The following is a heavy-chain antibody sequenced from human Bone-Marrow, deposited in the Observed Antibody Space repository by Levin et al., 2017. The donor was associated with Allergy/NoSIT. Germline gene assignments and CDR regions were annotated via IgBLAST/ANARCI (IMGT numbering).Heavy chain of an antibody. J-gene: IGHJ6*02. V-gene: IGHV1-69*04. CDR3: VRERVWSTSSRRGEYGMDV. CDR1: GGTSSTYT. D-gene: IGHD3-10*01. CDR2: IISILDIT. Sequence: ASVKVSCKASGGTSSTYTISWVRQAPGQGLEWMGRIISILDITNYAQKFQGRVTITADKSASTGYMELTSLRSDDTAVYYCVRERVWSTSSRRGEYGMDVWGQGTTVTVSS.